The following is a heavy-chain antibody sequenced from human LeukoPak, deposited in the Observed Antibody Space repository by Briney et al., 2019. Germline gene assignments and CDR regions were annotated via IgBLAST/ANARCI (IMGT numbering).Heavy chain of an antibody. Sequence: ASVKVSCKASGYTFTGYYMHWVRQAPGQGLEWMGWINPKSGGTNYAQKFQGRVTMTRDTSISTAYMELSRLKSDDTAVYYCARQGVATAIDYWGQGTLVTVSS. CDR2: INPKSGGT. J-gene: IGHJ4*02. V-gene: IGHV1-2*02. CDR3: ARQGVATAIDY. CDR1: GYTFTGYY. D-gene: IGHD2-21*02.